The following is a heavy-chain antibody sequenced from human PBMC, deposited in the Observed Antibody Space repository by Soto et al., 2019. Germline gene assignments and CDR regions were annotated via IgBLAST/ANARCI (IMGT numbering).Heavy chain of an antibody. CDR1: GFTFSSYS. CDR3: ARGFRFLEWLFDY. D-gene: IGHD3-3*01. J-gene: IGHJ4*02. Sequence: PGGSLRLSCAASGFTFSSYSLNWVRQAPGKGLEWISYIGISSSLTIYADSVKGRFTISRDNSKNTLYLQMGSLRAEDMAVYYCARGFRFLEWLFDYWGQGTLVTVSS. CDR2: IGISSSLT. V-gene: IGHV3-48*01.